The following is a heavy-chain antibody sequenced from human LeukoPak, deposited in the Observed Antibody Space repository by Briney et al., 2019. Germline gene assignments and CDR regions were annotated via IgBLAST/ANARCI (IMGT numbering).Heavy chain of an antibody. CDR3: ERSGYDSSGDYFDY. CDR1: GFTVSSTY. J-gene: IGHJ4*02. D-gene: IGHD3-22*01. CDR2: IYSGGST. Sequence: PGGSLRLSCAASGFTVSSTYMSWVRQAPGKGLEWVSVIYSGGSTYYADSVKGRFTISRDNSKNTLYLQMNSLRAEDTAVYYCERSGYDSSGDYFDYWGQGTLVTVSS. V-gene: IGHV3-53*01.